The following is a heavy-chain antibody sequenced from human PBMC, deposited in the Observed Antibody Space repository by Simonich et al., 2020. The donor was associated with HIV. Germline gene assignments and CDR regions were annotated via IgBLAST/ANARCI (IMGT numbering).Heavy chain of an antibody. Sequence: QVQLQQWGAGLLKPSETLSLTCAVYCGSFSASYWSWIRQPPGKGLEWIGEIKHSGSNTYNASLKSRVTISVDSSKNQFSLKLSSVTAADAAVYYCARGSNPKERDHDSFDIWGQGTMVTVSS. CDR1: CGSFSASY. D-gene: IGHD1-1*01. J-gene: IGHJ3*02. V-gene: IGHV4-34*01. CDR2: IKHSGSN. CDR3: ARGSNPKERDHDSFDI.